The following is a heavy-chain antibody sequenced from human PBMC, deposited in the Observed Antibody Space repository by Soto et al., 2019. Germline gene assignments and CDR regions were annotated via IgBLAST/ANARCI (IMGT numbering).Heavy chain of an antibody. J-gene: IGHJ4*01. CDR1: GFTFSGSA. Sequence: PGGSLRLSCAASGFTFSGSAMHWVRQASGKGLEWVGRIRSKADGGTTDYAAPVKGRFAISRDDSNNMVYLQMNSLKIEDTAVYYCTTDSYSTIIIVRFDYWGHGTLVTVSS. D-gene: IGHD3-22*01. CDR3: TTDSYSTIIIVRFDY. CDR2: IRSKADGGTT. V-gene: IGHV3-15*01.